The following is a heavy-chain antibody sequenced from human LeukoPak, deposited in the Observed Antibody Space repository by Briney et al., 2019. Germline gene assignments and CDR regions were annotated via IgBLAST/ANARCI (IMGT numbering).Heavy chain of an antibody. D-gene: IGHD3-22*01. V-gene: IGHV1-18*01. CDR3: ARAPTYYYDSSGYYPLDY. CDR1: GYTFTSYG. CDR2: ISAYNGYT. Sequence: ASVKVSCKASGYTFTSYGISWVRQAPGQGLEWMGWISAYNGYTNYAQKLQGRVTMTTDTSTSTAYMELRSLRSDDTAVYHCARAPTYYYDSSGYYPLDYWGQGALVTVSS. J-gene: IGHJ4*02.